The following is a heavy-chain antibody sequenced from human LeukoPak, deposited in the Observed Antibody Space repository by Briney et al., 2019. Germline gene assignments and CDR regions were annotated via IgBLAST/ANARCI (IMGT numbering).Heavy chain of an antibody. CDR2: IRYDGSNK. Sequence: QPGGSLRLSCAASGFTFSSYGMHRVRQAPGKGLEWVAFIRYDGSNKYYADSVKGRFTISRDNSKNTLYLQMNSLRAEDTAVYYCAKDRKSGSKKVYYFDYWGQGTLVTVSS. CDR3: AKDRKSGSKKVYYFDY. V-gene: IGHV3-30*02. CDR1: GFTFSSYG. D-gene: IGHD1-26*01. J-gene: IGHJ4*02.